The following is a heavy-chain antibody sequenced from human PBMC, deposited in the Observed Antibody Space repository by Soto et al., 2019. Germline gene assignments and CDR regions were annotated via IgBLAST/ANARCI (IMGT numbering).Heavy chain of an antibody. Sequence: SETLSLTCTVSGGSINNHYWSWIRQPPGKGLEWIGYIDYTGATNYSPSLASRVTISVDTSKNQFSLKLTSLTAADTAIYYCARANWYFDYWGQGTLV. CDR1: GGSINNHY. CDR3: ARANWYFDY. CDR2: IDYTGAT. J-gene: IGHJ4*02. V-gene: IGHV4-59*11. D-gene: IGHD7-27*01.